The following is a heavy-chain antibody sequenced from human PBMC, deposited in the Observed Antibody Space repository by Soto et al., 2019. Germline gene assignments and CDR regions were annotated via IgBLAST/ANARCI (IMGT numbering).Heavy chain of an antibody. V-gene: IGHV4-39*01. CDR3: GRLEGLATISYYFDY. CDR2: VYYSGST. J-gene: IGHJ4*02. Sequence: SETLSLTCTVSGGSVSSSSCYWGWVRQPPGKGLEWIGSVYYSGSTYYNPSLESRVTISVDKSKNQFSLKLMSLSAADTAVYYCGRLEGLATISYYFDYWGQGALVTVSS. D-gene: IGHD3-9*01. CDR1: GGSVSSSSCY.